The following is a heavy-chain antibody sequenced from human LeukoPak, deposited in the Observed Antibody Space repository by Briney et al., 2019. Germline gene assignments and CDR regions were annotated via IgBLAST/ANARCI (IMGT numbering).Heavy chain of an antibody. V-gene: IGHV3-7*02. CDR3: GGYSSSWLAFDI. CDR1: GFTFSSYL. D-gene: IGHD6-13*01. CDR2: IKQDGSEK. J-gene: IGHJ3*02. Sequence: GGSLRLSCAASGFTFSSYLLSWVRQARGKGLEWVANIKQDGSEKYYADCVKRRFNISRENAKILLDLQMNSLRAEDTAVYYCGGYSSSWLAFDIWGQGTMVTVSS.